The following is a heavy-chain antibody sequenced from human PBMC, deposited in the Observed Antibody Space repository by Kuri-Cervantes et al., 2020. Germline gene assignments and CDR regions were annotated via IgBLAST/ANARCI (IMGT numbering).Heavy chain of an antibody. J-gene: IGHJ3*02. V-gene: IGHV3-9*01. Sequence: GGSLRLSCAASGFTFDDYAMHWVRQAPGKGLEWVSGISWNSGSIGYADSVKGRFTISRDNAKNSLYLQMNSLRAEDTALYYCAKSIAVGDMGAFDIWGQGTMVTVSS. D-gene: IGHD6-19*01. CDR3: AKSIAVGDMGAFDI. CDR1: GFTFDDYA. CDR2: ISWNSGSI.